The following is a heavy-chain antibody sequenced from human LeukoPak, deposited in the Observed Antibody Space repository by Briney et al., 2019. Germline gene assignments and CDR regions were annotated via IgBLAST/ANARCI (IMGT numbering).Heavy chain of an antibody. J-gene: IGHJ4*02. CDR2: ISSSSSTI. D-gene: IGHD3-22*01. V-gene: IGHV3-48*01. CDR3: ARDKKINYYDSSGNPLGY. CDR1: GFTFSSYA. Sequence: GGSLRLSCAASGFTFSSYAMSWVRQAPGKGLEWVSAISSSSSTIYYADSVKGRFTISRDNAKNSLYLQMNSLRAEDTAVYYCARDKKINYYDSSGNPLGYWGQGNLVTVSS.